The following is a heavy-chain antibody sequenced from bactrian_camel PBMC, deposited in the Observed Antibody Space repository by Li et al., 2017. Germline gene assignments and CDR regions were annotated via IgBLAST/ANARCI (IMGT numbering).Heavy chain of an antibody. CDR1: GVTFDDFA. Sequence: VQLVESGGGLVAPGESLRLSCAASGVTFDDFAVGWIRQAPGKGLEWVSGITTGGGSTYYADSVKGRFTISRDNAKNTLYLQMTSLRPEDTAVYYCTRDLQGDVGHNYWGQGTQVTVS. CDR2: ITTGGGST. D-gene: IGHD2*01. CDR3: TRDLQGDVGHNY. J-gene: IGHJ4*01. V-gene: IGHV3-1*01.